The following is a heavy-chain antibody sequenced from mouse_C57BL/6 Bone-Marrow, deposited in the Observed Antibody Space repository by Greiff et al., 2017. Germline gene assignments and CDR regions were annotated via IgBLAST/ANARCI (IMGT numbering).Heavy chain of an antibody. Sequence: VHVKQSGPELVKPGASVKISCKASGYSFTGYYMNWVKQSPEKSLEWIGEINPSTGGTTYNQKFKAKATLTVDKSSSTAYMQLKSLTSEDSAVYYCASYDGRFAYWGQGTLVTVAA. CDR2: INPSTGGT. CDR1: GYSFTGYY. CDR3: ASYDGRFAY. D-gene: IGHD2-12*01. J-gene: IGHJ3*01. V-gene: IGHV1-42*01.